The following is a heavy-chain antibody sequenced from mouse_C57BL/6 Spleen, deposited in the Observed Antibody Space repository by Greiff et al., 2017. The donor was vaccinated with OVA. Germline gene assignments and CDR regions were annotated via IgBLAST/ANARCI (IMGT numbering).Heavy chain of an antibody. CDR1: GFTFSSYA. V-gene: IGHV5S21*01. D-gene: IGHD1-1*01. Sequence: EVQVVESGEGLVKPGGSLKLSCAASGFTFSSYAMSWVRQTPEKRLEWVAYISSGGGYIYYADTVKGRFTISRDKARNTLYLQMSSMKSEDTAMYYCARARDYYGSSYIMDYWGQGTSVTVSS. CDR2: ISSGGGYI. CDR3: ARARDYYGSSYIMDY. J-gene: IGHJ4*01.